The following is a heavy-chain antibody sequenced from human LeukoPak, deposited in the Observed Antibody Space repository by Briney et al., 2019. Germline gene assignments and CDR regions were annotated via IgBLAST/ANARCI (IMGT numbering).Heavy chain of an antibody. V-gene: IGHV4-34*01. CDR3: ASWFLYYDFWSGYNS. J-gene: IGHJ5*02. CDR1: GGSISSYY. D-gene: IGHD3-3*01. CDR2: INHSGST. Sequence: PSETLSLTCTVSGGSISSYYWSWIRQPPGKGLGWIGEINHSGSTNYNPSLKSRVTISVDTSKNQFSLKLSSVTAADTAVYYCASWFLYYDFWSGYNSWGQGTLVTVSS.